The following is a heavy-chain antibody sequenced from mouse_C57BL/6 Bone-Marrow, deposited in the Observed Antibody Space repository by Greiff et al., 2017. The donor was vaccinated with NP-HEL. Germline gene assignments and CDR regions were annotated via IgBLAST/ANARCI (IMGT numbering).Heavy chain of an antibody. Sequence: QVHVKQSGAELARPGASVKLSCKASGYTFTSYGISWVKQRTGQGLEWIGEIYPRSGNTYYNEKFKGKATLTADKSSSTAYMELRSLTSEDTAVYFCARWGIFTTVEEDYWGQGTTLTVSS. CDR3: ARWGIFTTVEEDY. CDR2: IYPRSGNT. CDR1: GYTFTSYG. D-gene: IGHD1-1*01. V-gene: IGHV1-81*01. J-gene: IGHJ2*01.